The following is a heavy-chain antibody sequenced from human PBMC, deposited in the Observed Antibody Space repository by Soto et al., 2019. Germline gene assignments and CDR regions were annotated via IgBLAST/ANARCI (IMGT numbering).Heavy chain of an antibody. D-gene: IGHD6-13*01. V-gene: IGHV3-13*01. CDR3: VKEGVAALNTFYS. CDR1: GFTFSSYD. CDR2: ISTDCDT. Sequence: EVQLVESGGGLVQPGGSLRLSCAASGFTFSSYDMHWVRQATGKGLEWVSVISTDCDTYYQDAVKRRFTIARENGKNSLYLQMNSLQDGVTALYYCVKEGVAALNTFYSWAKGTMVTVST. J-gene: IGHJ3*01.